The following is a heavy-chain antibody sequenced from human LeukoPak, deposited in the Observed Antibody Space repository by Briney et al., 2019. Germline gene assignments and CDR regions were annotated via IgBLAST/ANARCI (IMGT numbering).Heavy chain of an antibody. V-gene: IGHV3-11*04. Sequence: GGSLRLSCAASGLRFSDYYVSWIRQAPGKGLQWVSYISSGGDIMHYADSVKGRFTISRDNAKNSLYLQMNSLRAEDTAVYYCARAPEYCSGGSCPVEAFDIWGQGTMVTVSS. J-gene: IGHJ3*02. CDR2: ISSGGDIM. CDR3: ARAPEYCSGGSCPVEAFDI. CDR1: GLRFSDYY. D-gene: IGHD2-15*01.